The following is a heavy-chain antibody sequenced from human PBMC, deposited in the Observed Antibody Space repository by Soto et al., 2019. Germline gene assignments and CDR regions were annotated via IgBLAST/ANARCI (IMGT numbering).Heavy chain of an antibody. D-gene: IGHD6-19*01. CDR1: GFTFSSYA. V-gene: IGHV3-23*01. Sequence: EVQLLESGGGLVQPGGSLRLSCAASGFTFSSYAMSWVRQAPGKGLEWVSAISGSGGSTYYADSVKGRFTISRDNSKNTLYLQMNSLRAEDTAVYYCAKDIIAVASDYYYYYGMDVWGQGTTVTVSS. CDR3: AKDIIAVASDYYYYYGMDV. CDR2: ISGSGGST. J-gene: IGHJ6*02.